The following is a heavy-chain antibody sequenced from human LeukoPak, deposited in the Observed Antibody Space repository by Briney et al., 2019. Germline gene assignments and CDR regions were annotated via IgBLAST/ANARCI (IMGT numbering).Heavy chain of an antibody. CDR1: GGSISSYY. CDR3: ATAEVYDAFDI. D-gene: IGHD1-14*01. V-gene: IGHV4-59*01. Sequence: SETLSLTCIVSGGSISSYYWSWIRQPPGKGLEWIGYIYYSGSTNYNPSLKSRVTISVDTSKNQFSLKLSSVTAEDTAVYYCATAEVYDAFDIWGQGTMVTVSS. CDR2: IYYSGST. J-gene: IGHJ3*02.